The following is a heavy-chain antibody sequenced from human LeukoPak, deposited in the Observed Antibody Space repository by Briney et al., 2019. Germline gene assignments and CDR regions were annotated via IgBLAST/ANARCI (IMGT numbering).Heavy chain of an antibody. CDR1: GFTFSTYA. CDR3: AKDRPNYYGSNGHYYRRDGDS. D-gene: IGHD3-22*01. J-gene: IGHJ5*01. V-gene: IGHV3-23*01. CDR2: ISSSGDVT. Sequence: GESLKISCAASGFTFSTYAMSWVRQAPGKGLEWVSAISSSGDVTYYAGSVKGRFTISRDNSKNTLYLQMDNLRAEDTAVYYCAKDRPNYYGSNGHYYRRDGDSWGQGALVTVSS.